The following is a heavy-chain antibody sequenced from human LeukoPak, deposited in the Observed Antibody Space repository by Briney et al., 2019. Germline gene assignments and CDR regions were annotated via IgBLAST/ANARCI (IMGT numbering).Heavy chain of an antibody. Sequence: GASVKVSCKASGYTFTSYYIHWVRQAPGQGLEWMGIIYPGGGSTSYAQKFQGRVTMTRDMSTSTVYMELSSLRSEDTAVYYCARDVCRSYGYCSGGTTDYWGQGTLVTVSS. D-gene: IGHD2-15*01. CDR2: IYPGGGST. V-gene: IGHV1-46*01. CDR1: GYTFTSYY. J-gene: IGHJ4*02. CDR3: ARDVCRSYGYCSGGTTDY.